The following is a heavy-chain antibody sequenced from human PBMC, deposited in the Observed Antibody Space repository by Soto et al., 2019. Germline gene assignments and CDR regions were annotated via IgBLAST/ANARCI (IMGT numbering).Heavy chain of an antibody. V-gene: IGHV3-49*04. D-gene: IGHD3-10*01. CDR3: TRDLRRGFDY. Sequence: GGSLRLSCTASGFTFGDYAMIWVRQAPGKGLKWEGFIRSKAYGGTTEYDASVKGRFTISRDDSTGITYLQMDSLKTEDTALYYCTRDLRRGFDYWGQGTLVTVSS. J-gene: IGHJ4*02. CDR1: GFTFGDYA. CDR2: IRSKAYGGTT.